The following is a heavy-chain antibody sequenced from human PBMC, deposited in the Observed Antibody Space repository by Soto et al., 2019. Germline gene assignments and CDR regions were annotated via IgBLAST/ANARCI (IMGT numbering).Heavy chain of an antibody. V-gene: IGHV1-18*01. CDR3: ARDQAVTTEYYFDY. Sequence: GXSVKVSFNASGYTFTSYGISLVRHSPGQGLEWMGWISAYNGNTNYAQKLQGRVTMTTDTSTSTAYMELRSLRYDDTAVYYCARDQAVTTEYYFDYWGQGTLVTVSS. CDR2: ISAYNGNT. J-gene: IGHJ4*02. CDR1: GYTFTSYG. D-gene: IGHD4-17*01.